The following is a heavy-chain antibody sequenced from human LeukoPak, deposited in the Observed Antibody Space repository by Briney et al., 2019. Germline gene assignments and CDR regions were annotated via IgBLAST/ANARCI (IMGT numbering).Heavy chain of an antibody. CDR1: GFSVSSSY. Sequence: GGSLRLSCAASGFSVSSSYMNWVRQAPGKGLEWVSIIYRDGKTFYADYVKGRFTISRDSSKNTLYLQMNSLRAEDTAVYYCMRDSGDGAYEPLDSWGQGTLVTVSS. J-gene: IGHJ4*02. CDR2: IYRDGKT. CDR3: MRDSGDGAYEPLDS. D-gene: IGHD4-17*01. V-gene: IGHV3-53*01.